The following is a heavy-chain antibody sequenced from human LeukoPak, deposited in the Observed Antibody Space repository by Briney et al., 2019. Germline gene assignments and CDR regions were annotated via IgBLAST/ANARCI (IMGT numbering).Heavy chain of an antibody. D-gene: IGHD2-2*01. CDR3: AKRAVTTAAYLWFDP. Sequence: SENLSLTCTVTGVSISSNYWGWIRQPPGQGLEWLGYIYSSGSTTYNPSLESRLTISIDTSKNHFSLKLSPVTAADTAVYYCAKRAVTTAAYLWFDPWGQGTLVTVSS. J-gene: IGHJ5*02. CDR1: GVSISSNY. CDR2: IYSSGST. V-gene: IGHV4-59*08.